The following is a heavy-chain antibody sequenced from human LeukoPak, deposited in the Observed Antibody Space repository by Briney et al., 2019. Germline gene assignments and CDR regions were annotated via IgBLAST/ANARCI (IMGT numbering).Heavy chain of an antibody. V-gene: IGHV1-2*02. J-gene: IGHJ3*02. CDR1: GYTFTGYY. CDR2: INPNSGGT. D-gene: IGHD6-13*01. CDR3: ARDWGNSWPDAFDI. Sequence: ASVKVSCKASGYTFTGYYMHWVRQAPGQGLEWMGWINPNSGGTNYAQKFQGRVTMTTDTSTSTAYMELRSLRSDDTAVYYCARDWGNSWPDAFDIWGQGTMVTVSS.